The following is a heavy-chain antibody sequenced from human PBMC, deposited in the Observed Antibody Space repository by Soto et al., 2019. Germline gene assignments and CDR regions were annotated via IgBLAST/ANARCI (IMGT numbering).Heavy chain of an antibody. CDR2: VIPIFGSA. CDR3: ATMGASTGGVPAPTERAYKFCGLDV. J-gene: IGHJ6*02. D-gene: IGHD2-2*01. V-gene: IGHV1-69*06. CDR1: AGTFSRYA. Sequence: QVQLVQSGAEVKKPGSSLKVSCKASAGTFSRYAISWVRQAPGEGLEWMGGVIPIFGSAKYEQKFQGRVTITAEKSTSTVHMELSRRRSEDTAVYYCATMGASTGGVPAPTERAYKFCGLDVWGLGTTVTVSS.